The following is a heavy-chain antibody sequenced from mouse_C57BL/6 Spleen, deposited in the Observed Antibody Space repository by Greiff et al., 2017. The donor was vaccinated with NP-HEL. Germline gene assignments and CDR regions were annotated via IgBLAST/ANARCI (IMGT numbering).Heavy chain of an antibody. J-gene: IGHJ2*01. D-gene: IGHD1-1*01. V-gene: IGHV1-69*01. Sequence: QVQLQQPGAELVMPGASVKLSCKASGYTFTSYWMHWVKQRPGQGLEWIGEIDPSDSYTNYNQKFKGKSTLTVDKSSSTAYMQLSSLTSEDSAVYYCARCPYYYGSSLYYFDYWGQGTTLTVSS. CDR3: ARCPYYYGSSLYYFDY. CDR1: GYTFTSYW. CDR2: IDPSDSYT.